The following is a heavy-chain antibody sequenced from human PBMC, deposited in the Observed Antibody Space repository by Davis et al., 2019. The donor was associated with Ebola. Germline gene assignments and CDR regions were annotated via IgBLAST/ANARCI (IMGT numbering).Heavy chain of an antibody. Sequence: SETLSLTCTVSGYSISSGYYWGWIRQPPGKGLEWIGSIYHSGSTYYNPSLKSRVTISVDTSKNQFSLKLSSVTAADTAVYYCARDKDPIVVVTAIPNNWFDPWGQGTLVTVSS. CDR2: IYHSGST. J-gene: IGHJ5*02. CDR3: ARDKDPIVVVTAIPNNWFDP. V-gene: IGHV4-38-2*02. CDR1: GYSISSGYY. D-gene: IGHD2-21*02.